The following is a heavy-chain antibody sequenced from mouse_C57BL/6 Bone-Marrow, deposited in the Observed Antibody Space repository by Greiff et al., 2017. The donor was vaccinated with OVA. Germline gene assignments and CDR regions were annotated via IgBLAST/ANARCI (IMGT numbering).Heavy chain of an antibody. CDR2: IYPRSGNT. CDR1: GYTFTSYG. CDR3: ARWSTTVVARGAMDY. J-gene: IGHJ4*01. Sequence: QVQLQQPGAELVKPGASVKLSCKASGYTFTSYGISWVKQRTGQGLEWIGEIYPRSGNTYYNEKFKGKATLTADKSSSTAYMELRSLTSEDSAVYFCARWSTTVVARGAMDYWGQGTSVTVSS. V-gene: IGHV1-81*01. D-gene: IGHD1-1*01.